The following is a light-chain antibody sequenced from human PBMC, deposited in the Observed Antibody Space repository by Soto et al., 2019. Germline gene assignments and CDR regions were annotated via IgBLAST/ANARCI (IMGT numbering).Light chain of an antibody. V-gene: IGKV4-1*01. J-gene: IGKJ3*01. CDR1: QSVLFSSNNKNY. Sequence: DIVMTQSPDSLAVSLGERATINCKSSQSVLFSSNNKNYLAWYQQKPGQPPKLLTHWASTRESGVPDRFSGSGSGTDFPLTISSLQAEDVAVYYCQQYYSGPFTFGPGTKVEIK. CDR3: QQYYSGPFT. CDR2: WAS.